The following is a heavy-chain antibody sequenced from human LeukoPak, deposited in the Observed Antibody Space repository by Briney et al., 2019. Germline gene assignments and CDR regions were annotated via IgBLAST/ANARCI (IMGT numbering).Heavy chain of an antibody. J-gene: IGHJ4*02. Sequence: GSVKVSCKASGYTFTDYYMHWVRLAPGPGLEWMGWINPYSGDTNYAQKFQGRVTMTRDTSISTAYMELSSLRSDDTAVYYCARSSYDSSLRIDDFWGQGTLVTVSA. CDR3: ARSSYDSSLRIDDF. CDR2: INPYSGDT. D-gene: IGHD3-22*01. CDR1: GYTFTDYY. V-gene: IGHV1-2*02.